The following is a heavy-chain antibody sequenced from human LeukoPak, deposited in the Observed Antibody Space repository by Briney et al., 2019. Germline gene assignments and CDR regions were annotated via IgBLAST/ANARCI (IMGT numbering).Heavy chain of an antibody. J-gene: IGHJ4*02. CDR3: ARNRGGSYFIY. CDR2: INPDSGGT. Sequence: ASVEVSCKASGYSFSDYYIHWVRQAPGQGLEWMGWINPDSGGTNYAQKFQGRVTMTRDTSINTAYMELSSLTSDDTAVYFCARNRGGSYFIYWGQGTLVTVSS. CDR1: GYSFSDYY. D-gene: IGHD1-26*01. V-gene: IGHV1-2*02.